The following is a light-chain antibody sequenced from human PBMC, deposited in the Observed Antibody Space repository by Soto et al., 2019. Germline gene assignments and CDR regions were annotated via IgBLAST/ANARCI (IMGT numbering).Light chain of an antibody. V-gene: IGKV4-1*01. CDR2: WAS. J-gene: IGKJ1*01. CDR3: QQYYETPPT. Sequence: DILMTQSPDSLAVSLGERATIDCKSIQSFLFGSSNKNYLAWYQQKPGQPPKLLIYWASTRESGVPDRFRGSGSGTDFTLTITSLQAEDAAVYYCQQYYETPPTFGQGTKVDIK. CDR1: QSFLFGSSNKNY.